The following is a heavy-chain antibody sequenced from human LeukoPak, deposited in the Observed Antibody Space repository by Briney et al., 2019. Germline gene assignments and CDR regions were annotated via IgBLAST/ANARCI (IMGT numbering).Heavy chain of an antibody. Sequence: PETLSLTCTVSGGSISSYYWSWIRQPPGKGLEWIGYIYYSGTTNYNPSLQSRVTISVDTSKNQFSLKLTSVTAADTAVYYCARSYSRSSPYFDYWGQGSLVTVSS. V-gene: IGHV4-59*01. J-gene: IGHJ4*02. CDR1: GGSISSYY. CDR3: ARSYSRSSPYFDY. CDR2: IYYSGTT. D-gene: IGHD6-6*01.